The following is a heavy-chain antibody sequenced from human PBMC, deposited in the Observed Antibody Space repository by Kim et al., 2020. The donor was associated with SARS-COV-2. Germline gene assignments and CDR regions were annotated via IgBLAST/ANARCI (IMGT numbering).Heavy chain of an antibody. D-gene: IGHD3-9*01. Sequence: GGSLRLSCAASGFTFSSYAMHWVRQAPGKGLEWVAVISYDGSNKYYADSVKGRFTISRDNSKNTLYLQMNSLRAEDTAVYYCAREDILTGWDYYYGMDVWGQGTTVTVSS. CDR3: AREDILTGWDYYYGMDV. V-gene: IGHV3-30-3*01. J-gene: IGHJ6*02. CDR2: ISYDGSNK. CDR1: GFTFSSYA.